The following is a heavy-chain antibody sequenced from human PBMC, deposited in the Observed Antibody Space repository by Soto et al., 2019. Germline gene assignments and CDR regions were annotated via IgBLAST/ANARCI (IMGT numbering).Heavy chain of an antibody. CDR3: AGDGSLGSNSDYYGMDV. Sequence: QVQLVQSGTEVKKPGASVKVSCKASGYTFTSYGISWVRQAPGQGLEWMGWISAYNGDTNYAQKFQGRVAMTTDTSTNTVYMELRSLRSDDTAVYYCAGDGSLGSNSDYYGMDVWGQGTTVTVSS. V-gene: IGHV1-18*04. CDR1: GYTFTSYG. CDR2: ISAYNGDT. J-gene: IGHJ6*02. D-gene: IGHD1-26*01.